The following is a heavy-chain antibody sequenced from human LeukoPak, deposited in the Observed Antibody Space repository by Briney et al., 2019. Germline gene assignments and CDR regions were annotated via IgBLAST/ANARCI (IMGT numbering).Heavy chain of an antibody. D-gene: IGHD6-19*01. CDR3: ATHIAVAGIPYFDH. CDR2: ISGSGGST. J-gene: IGHJ4*02. Sequence: GGSLRLSCAASGFTVSSNYMSWVRQAPGKGLEWVSAISGSGGSTYYADSVKGRITISRDNSKNTLYLQMNSLRAEDTAVYYCATHIAVAGIPYFDHWGQGTLVTVSS. V-gene: IGHV3-23*01. CDR1: GFTVSSNY.